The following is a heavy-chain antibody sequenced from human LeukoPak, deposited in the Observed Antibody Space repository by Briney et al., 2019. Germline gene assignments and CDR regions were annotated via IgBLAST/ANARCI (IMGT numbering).Heavy chain of an antibody. V-gene: IGHV4-39*01. J-gene: IGHJ4*02. CDR2: FDYRGRT. D-gene: IGHD5-18*01. CDR3: VSPRGFSYGYFDY. Sequence: PSETLSLTCTVSGGSISSGSHYWGWIRQPPGKGLEWIGSFDYRGRTYYSPSLKSRVTISADTSKNQFSLTLGSVSATDTAVYYCVSPRGFSYGYFDYWGQGTLVTVSS. CDR1: GGSISSGSHY.